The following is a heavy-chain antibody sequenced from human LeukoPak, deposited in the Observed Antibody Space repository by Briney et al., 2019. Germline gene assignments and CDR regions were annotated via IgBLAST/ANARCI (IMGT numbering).Heavy chain of an antibody. V-gene: IGHV5-51*01. CDR2: IYPGDSDT. D-gene: IGHD1-14*01. CDR3: ATSGRGDYYDY. CDR1: GYSFTTYW. J-gene: IGHJ4*02. Sequence: GESLKISCQCSGYSFTTYWIASVRQMPGKGLDWMGIIYPGDSDTRYSPSFQGQVTISVDKSISTAYLQWSSLKASDTAMYYCATSGRGDYYDYWDQGTLVKVSS.